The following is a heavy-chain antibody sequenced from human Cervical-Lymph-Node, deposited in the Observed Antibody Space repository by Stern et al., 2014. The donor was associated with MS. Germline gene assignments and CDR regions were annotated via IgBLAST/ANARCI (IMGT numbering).Heavy chain of an antibody. CDR1: GFTFDNYA. Sequence: QLVESGGGLVQPGRSLRLSCAASGFTFDNYAMQWVRQAPAKGLEWVAGISCNSGAMAYSASVNGRFPSSRGNATQSLYLPMNSLRPEDTALYYCVKDVDSSIAVSFDFWGQGTLVTVSS. D-gene: IGHD6-19*01. CDR3: VKDVDSSIAVSFDF. V-gene: IGHV3-9*01. CDR2: ISCNSGAM. J-gene: IGHJ4*02.